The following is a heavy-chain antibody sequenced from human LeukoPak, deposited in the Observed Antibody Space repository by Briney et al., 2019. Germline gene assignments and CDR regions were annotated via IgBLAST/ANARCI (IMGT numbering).Heavy chain of an antibody. V-gene: IGHV3-48*03. CDR2: ISSSGSTI. Sequence: PGGSLRLSCAASGFTFSSYEMNWVRQAPGKGLEWVSYISSSGSTIYYADSVKGRFTISRDNSKNTLYLQMNSLRAEDTAVYYCAKGNYDILTGMLDYWGQGTLVTVSS. CDR1: GFTFSSYE. CDR3: AKGNYDILTGMLDY. J-gene: IGHJ4*02. D-gene: IGHD3-9*01.